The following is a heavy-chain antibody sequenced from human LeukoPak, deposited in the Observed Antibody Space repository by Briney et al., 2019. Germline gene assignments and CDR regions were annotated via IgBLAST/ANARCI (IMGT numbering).Heavy chain of an antibody. CDR1: GYTFTGYY. CDR2: IIPIFGTA. V-gene: IGHV1-69*13. Sequence: GASVKVSCKASGYTFTGYYMHWVRQAPGQGLEWMGGIIPIFGTANYAQKFQGRVTITADESTSTAYMELSSLRSEDTAVYYCARGQRGYSYGTAFDYWGQGTLVTVSS. J-gene: IGHJ4*02. D-gene: IGHD5-18*01. CDR3: ARGQRGYSYGTAFDY.